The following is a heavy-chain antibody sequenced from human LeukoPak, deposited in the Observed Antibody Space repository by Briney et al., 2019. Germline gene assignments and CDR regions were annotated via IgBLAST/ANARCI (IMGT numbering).Heavy chain of an antibody. CDR3: ARPGPDAFDI. J-gene: IGHJ3*02. D-gene: IGHD1-14*01. CDR2: ISGSDAGT. CDR1: GFTFNNYA. V-gene: IGHV3-23*01. Sequence: PGGSLRLSCAASGFTFNNYAMSWVRQAPGKGLEWVSAISGSDAGTYYADSVKGRFTISRDNSKNTLYLQMNSLRAEDTAVYYCARPGPDAFDIWGQGTMVTVSS.